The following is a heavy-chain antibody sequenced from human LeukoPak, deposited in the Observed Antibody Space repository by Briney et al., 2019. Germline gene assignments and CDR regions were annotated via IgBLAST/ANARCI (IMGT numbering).Heavy chain of an antibody. CDR3: AADDYSAGSYFLNFFDY. Sequence: SVKVSCKASGDTFSSYAISWVRQAPGQGLEWVGRIIPFLNILNYAQNFEGKVTIDADRSTNTAYMELTSLTFEDTAVYYCAADDYSAGSYFLNFFDYWGHGTLITVSS. D-gene: IGHD4-11*01. CDR1: GDTFSSYA. V-gene: IGHV1-69*04. CDR2: IIPFLNIL. J-gene: IGHJ4*01.